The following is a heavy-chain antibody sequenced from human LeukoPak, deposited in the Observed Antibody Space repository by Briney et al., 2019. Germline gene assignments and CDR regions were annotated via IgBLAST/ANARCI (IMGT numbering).Heavy chain of an antibody. Sequence: ASVKVSCKASGYTFTSYGIGWVRQAPGQGLEWMGWISAYNGHTNYAHNLQGRVTMTTDTSTSTAYMELRSLRSDDTAVYYCARGPAYCGGDCYFDYWGQGTLVTVSP. CDR1: GYTFTSYG. CDR2: ISAYNGHT. D-gene: IGHD2-21*02. V-gene: IGHV1-18*01. CDR3: ARGPAYCGGDCYFDY. J-gene: IGHJ4*02.